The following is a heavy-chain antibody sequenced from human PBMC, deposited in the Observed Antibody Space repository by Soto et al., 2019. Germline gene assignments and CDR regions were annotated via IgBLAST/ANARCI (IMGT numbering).Heavy chain of an antibody. Sequence: PSETLSLTCTVSGGSISSYYWSWIRQPPGKGLEWIGYIYYSGSTNYNPSLKSRVTISVDTSKNQFSLKLSSVTAADTAVYYCARSADYYDSSGYYWGGFDYWGQGTLVTVSS. J-gene: IGHJ4*02. V-gene: IGHV4-59*01. CDR3: ARSADYYDSSGYYWGGFDY. D-gene: IGHD3-22*01. CDR1: GGSISSYY. CDR2: IYYSGST.